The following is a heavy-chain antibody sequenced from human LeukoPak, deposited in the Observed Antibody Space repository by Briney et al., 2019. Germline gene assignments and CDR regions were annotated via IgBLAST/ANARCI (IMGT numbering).Heavy chain of an antibody. Sequence: GGCLRLSCAASGLTFKNYWMSWVRQAPGKGLEWVANIKQDGSVKQYEDPVKGRFTISRDNAKNSLYLQMNSLRVEDTAVYYCAAGDVFDIWGQGTMVTVSS. D-gene: IGHD3-10*01. J-gene: IGHJ3*02. CDR1: GLTFKNYW. V-gene: IGHV3-7*01. CDR3: AAGDVFDI. CDR2: IKQDGSVK.